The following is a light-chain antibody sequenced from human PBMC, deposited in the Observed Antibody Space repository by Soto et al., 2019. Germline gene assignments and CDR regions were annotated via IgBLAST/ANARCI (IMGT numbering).Light chain of an antibody. V-gene: IGKV2-30*02. Sequence: DVVMTQSPLSLPVTLGQPASISCRSSQSLIHSDGNTYLNWFQQRPGQSARRLIYKVSDRDSGVRERVNGSGSGTAFTLNISRVEAEDVGFYYCMQGTHWPWTFGQGTEVEIK. CDR2: KVS. CDR1: QSLIHSDGNTY. CDR3: MQGTHWPWT. J-gene: IGKJ1*01.